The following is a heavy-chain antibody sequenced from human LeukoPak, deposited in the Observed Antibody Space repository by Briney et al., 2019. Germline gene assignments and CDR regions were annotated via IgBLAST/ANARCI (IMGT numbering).Heavy chain of an antibody. V-gene: IGHV3-33*01. CDR1: GFTFSSYG. J-gene: IGHJ3*02. CDR2: IWSDGSNK. CDR3: ARDAGGAPFGI. Sequence: GGSLRLSCAASGFTFSSYGMHWVRQAPGKGREWVAVIWSDGSNKYYADSVKGRFTISGDNSKNTLYLEMNSLRAEDTALYYCARDAGGAPFGIWGQGTMVTVSS. D-gene: IGHD3-10*01.